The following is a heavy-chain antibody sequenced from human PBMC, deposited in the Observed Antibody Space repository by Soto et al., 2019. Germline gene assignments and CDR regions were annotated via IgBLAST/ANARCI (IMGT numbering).Heavy chain of an antibody. Sequence: GGSLRLSCVASGFTFSSYAMSWVRQAPGKGLEWVSAVSGSGDNTYYADSVRGRFTISRDNSKNTLYLQMSSLRAEDTALYYCAKRTFIAVAGTLDYWGQGTLVTVSS. CDR3: AKRTFIAVAGTLDY. D-gene: IGHD6-19*01. CDR2: VSGSGDNT. J-gene: IGHJ4*02. V-gene: IGHV3-23*01. CDR1: GFTFSSYA.